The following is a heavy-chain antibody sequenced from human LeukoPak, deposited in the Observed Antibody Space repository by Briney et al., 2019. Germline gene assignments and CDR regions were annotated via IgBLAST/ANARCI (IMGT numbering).Heavy chain of an antibody. CDR1: GYTFTSYD. CDR3: ARGYIAAAGTDY. V-gene: IGHV1-8*03. D-gene: IGHD6-13*01. J-gene: IGHJ4*02. CDR2: MNPNSGNT. Sequence: ASVKVSCKASGYTFTSYDINWVRQAAGQGLEWMGWMNPNSGNTGYAQKFQGRVTITRNTSISTAYMELSRLRSDDTAVYYCARGYIAAAGTDYWGQGTLVTVSS.